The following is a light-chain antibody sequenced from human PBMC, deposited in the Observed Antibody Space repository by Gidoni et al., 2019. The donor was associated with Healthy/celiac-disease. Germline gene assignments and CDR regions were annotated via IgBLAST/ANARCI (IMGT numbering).Light chain of an antibody. Sequence: DIQMPQSPSTLSASVGDRVTITCRASQSISSLLAWYQQKPGKAPQLLIYKASILESGVPSSFSGSGSETEFTLTIRSLQPDDFATYYCQQYNSYSPYTFGQGTKLEIK. CDR3: QQYNSYSPYT. CDR2: KAS. CDR1: QSISSL. V-gene: IGKV1-5*03. J-gene: IGKJ2*01.